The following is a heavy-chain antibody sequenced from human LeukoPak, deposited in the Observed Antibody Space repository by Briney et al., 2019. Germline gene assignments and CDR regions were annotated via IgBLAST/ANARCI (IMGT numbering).Heavy chain of an antibody. D-gene: IGHD3-22*01. CDR1: GYTFTSYG. J-gene: IGHJ3*02. CDR2: ISAYNGNT. CDR3: ATSGHSYYYDSPHLADAFDI. Sequence: ASVKVSCKASGYTFTSYGISWVRQAPGQGLEWMGWISAYNGNTNYAQKLQGRVTMTTDTSTSTAYMELSSLRSEDTAVYYCATSGHSYYYDSPHLADAFDIWGQGTMVTVSS. V-gene: IGHV1-18*01.